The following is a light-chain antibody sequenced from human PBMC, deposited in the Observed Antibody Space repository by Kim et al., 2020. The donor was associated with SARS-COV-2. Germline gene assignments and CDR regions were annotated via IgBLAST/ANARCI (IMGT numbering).Light chain of an antibody. Sequence: SSELTQDPAVSVALGQTVRITCQGDSLRSYSASWYQQRPGQAPILVIYNQNTRPSGIPDRFSGSLSRDTASLTITGTQAEDEADYYCNSRDSSGNLLVFGGGTQLTVL. V-gene: IGLV3-19*01. J-gene: IGLJ2*01. CDR3: NSRDSSGNLLV. CDR2: NQN. CDR1: SLRSYS.